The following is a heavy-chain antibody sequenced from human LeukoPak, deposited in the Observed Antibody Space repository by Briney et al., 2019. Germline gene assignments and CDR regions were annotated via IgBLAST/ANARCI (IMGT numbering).Heavy chain of an antibody. CDR3: AHSYYYDSSGSWDYFDY. Sequence: SGPTLVNPTQTLTLTCTFSGFSLSTSGVGVGWIRQPPGKALEWLALIYWDDDKRYSPSLKSRLTITKDTSKNQVVLTMTNMDPVDTATYYCAHSYYYDSSGSWDYFDYWGQGTLVTVSS. V-gene: IGHV2-5*02. D-gene: IGHD3-22*01. CDR1: GFSLSTSGVG. CDR2: IYWDDDK. J-gene: IGHJ4*02.